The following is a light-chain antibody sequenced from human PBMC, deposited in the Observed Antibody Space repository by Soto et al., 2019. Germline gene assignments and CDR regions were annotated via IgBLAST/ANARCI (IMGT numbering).Light chain of an antibody. V-gene: IGLV2-14*01. CDR1: SSDVGGYNY. CDR2: DVS. J-gene: IGLJ1*01. Sequence: QSVLTQPASVCGSPGQSITISCTGTSSDVGGYNYVSWYEQHPGKAPKLMIYDVSNRPSGVSNRFSGSKSGNTASLTISGLQAEDEADYYCSSYTSSSTLVVFGTGTKLTVL. CDR3: SSYTSSSTLVV.